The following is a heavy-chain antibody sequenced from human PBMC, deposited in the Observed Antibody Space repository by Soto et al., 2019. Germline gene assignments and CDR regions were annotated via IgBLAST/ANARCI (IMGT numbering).Heavy chain of an antibody. Sequence: GASVKVSCKASGGTFSSYAISWVRQAPGQGLEWMGGIIPIFGTANYAQKFQGRVTITADESTSTAYMELSSLRSEDTAVYYCARDGGGLSGSYFYFDYWGQGTLVTVSS. V-gene: IGHV1-69*13. J-gene: IGHJ4*02. CDR1: GGTFSSYA. CDR2: IIPIFGTA. D-gene: IGHD1-26*01. CDR3: ARDGGGLSGSYFYFDY.